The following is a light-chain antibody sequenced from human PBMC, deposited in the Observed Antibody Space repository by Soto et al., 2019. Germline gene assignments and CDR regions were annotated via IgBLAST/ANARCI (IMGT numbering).Light chain of an antibody. CDR1: QGIRSA. J-gene: IGKJ4*01. Sequence: AIQLTQSPSSLSAFVGDRVTITCRASQGIRSALAWYQNKPGKAPKLLIYDASSLESGVPSRFSGSGSGTDFTLTISSLQPEDFATYYCQQFNNYPLTFGVGTKVEIK. V-gene: IGKV1D-13*01. CDR2: DAS. CDR3: QQFNNYPLT.